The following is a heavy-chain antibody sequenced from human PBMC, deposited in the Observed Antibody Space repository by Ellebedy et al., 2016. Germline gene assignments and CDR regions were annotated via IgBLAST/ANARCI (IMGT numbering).Heavy chain of an antibody. CDR3: ARERHGMEV. Sequence: YWSWIRQAPGKGLGWVSYITGSSSYTNYADSVKGRFTISRDNAKNSLYLQMNSLRAEDTAVYYCARERHGMEVWGQGTTVTVSS. J-gene: IGHJ6*02. CDR2: ITGSSSYT. V-gene: IGHV3-11*05. CDR1: Y.